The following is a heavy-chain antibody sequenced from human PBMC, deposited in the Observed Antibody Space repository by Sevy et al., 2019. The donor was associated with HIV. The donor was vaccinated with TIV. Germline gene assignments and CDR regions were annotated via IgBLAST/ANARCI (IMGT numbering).Heavy chain of an antibody. Sequence: GGSLRLSCAASGFTVSRNCMSWIRQAPGKGLEWVSIIYGDGTTFYAASVKGRFTISRDNSRNTLYLQMNALRAEDTAVYYCVGADRPNQGDFWGQGTLVTVSS. CDR1: GFTVSRNC. CDR2: IYGDGTT. V-gene: IGHV3-53*01. CDR3: VGADRPNQGDF. D-gene: IGHD6-6*01. J-gene: IGHJ4*02.